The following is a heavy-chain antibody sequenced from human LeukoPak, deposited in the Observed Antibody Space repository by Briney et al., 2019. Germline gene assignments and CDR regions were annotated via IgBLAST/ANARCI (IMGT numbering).Heavy chain of an antibody. J-gene: IGHJ3*02. CDR3: VKGGIVVLISAFDI. Sequence: QPGGSLRLSCSASGFTFSSYAMLWVRQAPGKGLEYVSTISSKGGSTYYADSVKGRIPISRDNSKNTLYLQMSSLRAEDTAVYYCVKGGIVVLISAFDIWGQGTMVTVSS. CDR2: ISSKGGST. V-gene: IGHV3-64D*06. CDR1: GFTFSSYA. D-gene: IGHD3-22*01.